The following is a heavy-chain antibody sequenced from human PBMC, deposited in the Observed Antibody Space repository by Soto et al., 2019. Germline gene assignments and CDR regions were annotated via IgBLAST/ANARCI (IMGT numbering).Heavy chain of an antibody. CDR2: IIRIFGTA. Sequence: QVQLVQSGAEVKKPGSSVKVSCKASGGTFSSYAISWVRQAPGQGLEWMGGIIRIFGTADYAQKFQGRVTVTADESTSTAYIELSSLRSEDTAVYYWATPPAGYYYYGMDVWGQGTTVTVSS. CDR3: ATPPAGYYYYGMDV. CDR1: GGTFSSYA. J-gene: IGHJ6*02. V-gene: IGHV1-69*12.